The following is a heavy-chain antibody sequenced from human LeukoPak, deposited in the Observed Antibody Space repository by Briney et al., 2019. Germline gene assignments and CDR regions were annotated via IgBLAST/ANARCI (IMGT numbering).Heavy chain of an antibody. CDR1: GFSFTSYS. CDR3: ARSLSGYDPLSAF. J-gene: IGHJ4*01. CDR2: ITVTSTTF. Sequence: GGSLRLSCEVSGFSFTSYSVTWVRQVPGKGLEWIAYITVTSTTFYYADSVKGRFTISRDNARNSLYLQMNSLTVEDTAVYYCARSLSGYDPLSAFWGHGTRVTVS. D-gene: IGHD5-12*01. V-gene: IGHV3-48*01.